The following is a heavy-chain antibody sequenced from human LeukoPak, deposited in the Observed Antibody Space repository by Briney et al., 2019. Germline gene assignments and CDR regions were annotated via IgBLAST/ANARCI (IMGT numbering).Heavy chain of an antibody. D-gene: IGHD1/OR15-1a*01. CDR1: GGSFSGYY. Sequence: SETLSLTCAVYGGSFSGYYWSWIRQPPGKGLEWIGEINHSGSTNYNPSLKSRVTISADTSKNQFSLKLSSVTAADTAVYYCARGEHAGYWGQGTLVTVSS. V-gene: IGHV4-34*01. J-gene: IGHJ4*02. CDR2: INHSGST. CDR3: ARGEHAGY.